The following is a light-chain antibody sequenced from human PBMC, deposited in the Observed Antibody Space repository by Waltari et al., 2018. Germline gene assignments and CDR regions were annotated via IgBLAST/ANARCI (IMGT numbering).Light chain of an antibody. CDR3: QQYSSYWT. J-gene: IGKJ1*01. V-gene: IGKV1-5*03. CDR1: QSISSL. CDR2: KAS. Sequence: DIQMTQSPSTLSASVGARVTITCRASQSISSLLAWYQQKPGKAPNLLMDKASILERGVPARFSGSGSGTEVTLTISSLQPDDFATYYCQQYSSYWTFGLGTKVEIK.